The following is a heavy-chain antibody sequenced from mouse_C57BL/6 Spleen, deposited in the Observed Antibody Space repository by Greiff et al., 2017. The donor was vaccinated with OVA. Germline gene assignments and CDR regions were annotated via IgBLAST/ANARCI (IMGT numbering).Heavy chain of an antibody. CDR2: ISSGSSTI. CDR3: ARVLYYYDSRCGYFDY. J-gene: IGHJ2*01. Sequence: EVQLQQSGGGLLMPGGSLKLSCAASGFTFSDYGLHWVRQAPESGLAWVAYISSGSSTIYYAVTVKGRFTSSRDNAKNTLLQQMTSVRSEDTAMYYSARVLYYYDSRCGYFDYGGKGTTLTVSS. CDR1: GFTFSDYG. V-gene: IGHV5-17*01. D-gene: IGHD1-1*01.